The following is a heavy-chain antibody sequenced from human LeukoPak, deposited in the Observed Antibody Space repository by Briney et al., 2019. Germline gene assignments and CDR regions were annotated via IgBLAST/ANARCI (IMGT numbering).Heavy chain of an antibody. J-gene: IGHJ5*02. V-gene: IGHV3-21*04. CDR3: AKPPGVGAPPRWFDP. D-gene: IGHD1-26*01. CDR2: ISSSSSYI. CDR1: GFTFSSYS. Sequence: GGSLRLSCAASGFTFSSYSMNWVRQAPGKGLEWVSSISSSSSYIYYADSVKGRFTISRDNAKNSLYLQMNSLRAEDTAVYYCAKPPGVGAPPRWFDPWGQGTLVTVSS.